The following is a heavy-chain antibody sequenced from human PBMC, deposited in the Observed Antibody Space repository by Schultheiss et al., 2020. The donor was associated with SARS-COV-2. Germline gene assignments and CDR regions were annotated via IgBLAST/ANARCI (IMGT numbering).Heavy chain of an antibody. CDR2: VWYDGSDK. CDR1: GFTFSSYA. CDR3: ARERDWNFDL. J-gene: IGHJ2*01. Sequence: GGSLRLSCAASGFTFSSYAMHWVRQAPGKGLEWVAVVWYDGSDKYYADSVKGRFTISRDNSKNTLYLQMNSLRAEDTAVYYCARERDWNFDLWGRGTLVTVSS. V-gene: IGHV3-33*08.